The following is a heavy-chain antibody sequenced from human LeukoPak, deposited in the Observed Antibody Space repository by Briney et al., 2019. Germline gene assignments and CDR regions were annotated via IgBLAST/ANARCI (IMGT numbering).Heavy chain of an antibody. V-gene: IGHV4-59*08. CDR1: GGSISSYY. CDR2: IYYSGST. J-gene: IGHJ4*02. Sequence: KASETLSLTCTVSGGSISSYYWSWIRQPPGKGLEWIGYIYYSGSTNYNPSLKRRVTISVDTSKNQISLKLSSVTAADTAVYCCARHGHYYDTSGYYSIPDFWGQGTLVTVSS. D-gene: IGHD3-22*01. CDR3: ARHGHYYDTSGYYSIPDF.